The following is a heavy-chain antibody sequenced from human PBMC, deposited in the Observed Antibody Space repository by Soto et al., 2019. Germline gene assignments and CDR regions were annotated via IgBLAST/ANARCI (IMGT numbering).Heavy chain of an antibody. D-gene: IGHD3-9*01. Sequence: ASVKVSCKASGFTFTSSAVQWVRQARGQRLEWIGWIVVGSGNTNYAQKFQERVTITRDMSTSTAYMELSSLRSEDTAVYYCGLVVDAYYYYGMDVWGQGTTVTVSS. CDR1: GFTFTSSA. CDR3: GLVVDAYYYYGMDV. CDR2: IVVGSGNT. J-gene: IGHJ6*02. V-gene: IGHV1-58*01.